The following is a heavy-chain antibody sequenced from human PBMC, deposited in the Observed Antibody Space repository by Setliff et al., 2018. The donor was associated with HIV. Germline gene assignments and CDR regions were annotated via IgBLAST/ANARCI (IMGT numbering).Heavy chain of an antibody. D-gene: IGHD6-19*01. J-gene: IGHJ4*02. CDR2: IRSDESDK. CDR1: GFTFSSYG. CDR3: STDLPSSGFFPDY. V-gene: IGHV3-30*02. Sequence: PGGSLRLSCAASGFTFSSYGMHWVRQAPGKGLEWVAFIRSDESDKHYADSVKGRFTISRDNSKNTLYLQMNSLKTEDTAVYYCSTDLPSSGFFPDYWGQGTLVTVSS.